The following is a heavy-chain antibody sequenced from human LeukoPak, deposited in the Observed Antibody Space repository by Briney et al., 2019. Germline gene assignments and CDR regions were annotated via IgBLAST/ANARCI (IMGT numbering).Heavy chain of an antibody. CDR3: ARDPNSSGWYGESPMDV. CDR2: TYYRSKWYN. CDR1: GDSVSSNSAA. J-gene: IGHJ6*03. Sequence: SQTLSLTCAISGDSVSSNSAAWNWIRQSPSRGLEWLGRTYYRSKWYNDYAVSVKSRITINPDTSKNQFSLQLNSVTPEDTAVYYCARDPNSSGWYGESPMDVWGKGTTVTVSS. D-gene: IGHD6-19*01. V-gene: IGHV6-1*01.